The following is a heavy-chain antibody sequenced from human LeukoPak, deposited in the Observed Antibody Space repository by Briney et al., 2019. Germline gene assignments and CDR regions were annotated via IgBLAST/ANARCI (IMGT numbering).Heavy chain of an antibody. Sequence: ASVKVSCKASGYTFTGYYMHWVRQAPGQGLEWMGWISTYTGNTNYAQNLQGRVTMTTDTSTSTAYMELRSLRSDDTAVYYCARAGRLRLGELSLFFWFDPWGQGTLVTVSS. CDR2: ISTYTGNT. V-gene: IGHV1-18*04. CDR1: GYTFTGYY. D-gene: IGHD3-16*02. CDR3: ARAGRLRLGELSLFFWFDP. J-gene: IGHJ5*02.